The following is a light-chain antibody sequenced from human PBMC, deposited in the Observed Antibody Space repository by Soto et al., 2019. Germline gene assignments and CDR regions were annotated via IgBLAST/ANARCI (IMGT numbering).Light chain of an antibody. V-gene: IGLV2-14*01. CDR2: DVS. J-gene: IGLJ2*01. CDR1: SSDVGGYNY. Sequence: QSVLTQPASVSGSPGQSITISCTGTSSDVGGYNYVSWYQQHPGKAPKLMIYDVSNRPSGVSNRFSGSKSGNTASLTISGPPAEDEADSYCRSDRSSSTLYGVFGGGTKLTVL. CDR3: RSDRSSSTLYGV.